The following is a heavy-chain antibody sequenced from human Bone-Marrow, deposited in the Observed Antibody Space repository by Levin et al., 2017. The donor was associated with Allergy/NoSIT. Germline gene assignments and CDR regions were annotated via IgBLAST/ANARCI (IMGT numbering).Heavy chain of an antibody. D-gene: IGHD2-2*01. Sequence: PGGSLRLSCQGSGYDFTSYWIAWVRQMPGKGLEWMGIIYPGDSETRYSPSFQGQVIISADKSLNTAYLQWSSLKASDTAMYYCTRLQYSSTWTDFWGQGTLVTVSS. CDR3: TRLQYSSTWTDF. CDR1: GYDFTSYW. J-gene: IGHJ4*02. CDR2: IYPGDSET. V-gene: IGHV5-51*01.